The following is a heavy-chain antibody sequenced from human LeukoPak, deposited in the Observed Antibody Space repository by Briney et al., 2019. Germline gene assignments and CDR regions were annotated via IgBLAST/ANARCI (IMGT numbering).Heavy chain of an antibody. D-gene: IGHD3-10*01. Sequence: GGSLRLSCAASGFTFSSYGMHWVRQAPGKGLGGVAFIRYDGSNKYYADSVKGRFTISRDNSKNTLYLQMNSLRAEDTAVYYCAKDYYGSGSYFRNYYYYMDVWGKGTTVTISS. V-gene: IGHV3-30*02. CDR3: AKDYYGSGSYFRNYYYYMDV. J-gene: IGHJ6*03. CDR2: IRYDGSNK. CDR1: GFTFSSYG.